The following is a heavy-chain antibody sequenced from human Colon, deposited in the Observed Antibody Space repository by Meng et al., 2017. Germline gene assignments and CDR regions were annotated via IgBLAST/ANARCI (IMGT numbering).Heavy chain of an antibody. CDR1: GGFLNSDDYY. V-gene: IGHV4-30-4*01. CDR2: LSYSGNT. CDR3: AREWRHYYGAGSFDY. D-gene: IGHD3-10*01. J-gene: IGHJ4*02. Sequence: QVQLQESGLGLVKPSQTASLTCTVSGGFLNSDDYYWSWIRQSPGGGLEWIGLLSYSGNTFYNPSLRSRVAISADTSKSQFSLYLRSVTAADTAVYYCAREWRHYYGAGSFDYWGQGALVTVSS.